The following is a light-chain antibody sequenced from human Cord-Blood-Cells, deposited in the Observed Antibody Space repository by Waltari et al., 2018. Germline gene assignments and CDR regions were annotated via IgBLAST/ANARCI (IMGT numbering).Light chain of an antibody. J-gene: IGKJ2*01. CDR1: QDISNS. Sequence: IQLTQSPSSLSASVGASVTIPCRASQDISNSLAWYPQKPGKAPKLLLYAAARLESGVPSRVSGSGYGTDYTLTISSLQPEDFATYYCQQYYSTPLYTFGQGTKREIK. V-gene: IGKV1-NL1*01. CDR3: QQYYSTPLYT. CDR2: AAA.